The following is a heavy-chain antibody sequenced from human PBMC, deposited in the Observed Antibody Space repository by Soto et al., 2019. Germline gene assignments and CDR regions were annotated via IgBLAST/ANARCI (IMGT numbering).Heavy chain of an antibody. Sequence: PSVTLSLTCAVSDGSISSGGYSWSWIRQPPGKGLEWIGYIYHSGSTYYNPSLKSRVTISVDRSKNQFSLKLSSVTAADTAVYYCARVIITFPWYYFDSWGQGALVTVSS. CDR3: ARVIITFPWYYFDS. J-gene: IGHJ4*02. CDR2: IYHSGST. V-gene: IGHV4-30-2*01. CDR1: DGSISSGGYS. D-gene: IGHD3-22*01.